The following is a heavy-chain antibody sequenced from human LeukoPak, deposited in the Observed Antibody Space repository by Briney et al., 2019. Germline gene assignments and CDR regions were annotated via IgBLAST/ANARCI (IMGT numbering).Heavy chain of an antibody. CDR3: AKDPGPPQPRWLQQYGEFAFDI. J-gene: IGHJ3*02. CDR2: IRYDGSNK. V-gene: IGHV3-30*02. CDR1: GFTFSSYG. Sequence: GGSLRLSCAASGFTFSSYGMHWVRRAPGKGLEWVAFIRYDGSNKYYADSVKGRFTISRDNSKNTLYLQMNSLRAEDTAVYYCAKDPGPPQPRWLQQYGEFAFDIWGQGTMVTVSS. D-gene: IGHD5-24*01.